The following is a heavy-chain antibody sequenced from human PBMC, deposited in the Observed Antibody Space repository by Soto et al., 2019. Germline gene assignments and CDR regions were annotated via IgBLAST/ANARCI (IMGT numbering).Heavy chain of an antibody. V-gene: IGHV4-31*03. CDR1: GDSISSGTSY. D-gene: IGHD3-3*01. CDR2: IFYSGSF. Sequence: SETLSLTCSVSGDSISSGTSYWSWIRQRPGEGLEWIGYIFYSGSFYYTPSLRGRVLILADTSKNQFTLTLSSVTAADTAVYFCARAPETSSFFGVALPYLFDFWGQGTLVTVSA. CDR3: ARAPETSSFFGVALPYLFDF. J-gene: IGHJ4*02.